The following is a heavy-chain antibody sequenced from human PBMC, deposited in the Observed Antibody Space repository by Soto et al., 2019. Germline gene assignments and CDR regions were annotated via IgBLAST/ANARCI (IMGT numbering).Heavy chain of an antibody. CDR2: IIPISDTA. D-gene: IGHD2-2*02. Sequence: GASVKVSCKASGGTFNSDTITWVRQAPGQGLEWMGGIIPISDTAHYAQSFQGRVTITADESTSTVYMELSSLRSEDTAIYYCATLVPAPIKLYPRLGWFDPWGQGTLVTV. CDR3: ATLVPAPIKLYPRLGWFDP. V-gene: IGHV1-69*13. J-gene: IGHJ5*02. CDR1: GGTFNSDT.